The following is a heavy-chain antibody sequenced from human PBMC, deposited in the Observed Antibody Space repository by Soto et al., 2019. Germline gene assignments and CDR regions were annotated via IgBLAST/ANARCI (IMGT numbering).Heavy chain of an antibody. CDR1: GGSIRSYY. J-gene: IGHJ6*02. CDR2: IYYSGST. CDR3: ARDRGREEPRYYYYHGMDD. D-gene: IGHD1-1*01. V-gene: IGHV4-59*01. Sequence: SETLSLTCSVSGGSIRSYYWSWIRQPPGKGLEWIGYIYYSGSTNYNPSLKSRVTISVDTSKNQFSLKLSSVTAADTAVYYCARDRGREEPRYYYYHGMDDWGQGTTVTVSS.